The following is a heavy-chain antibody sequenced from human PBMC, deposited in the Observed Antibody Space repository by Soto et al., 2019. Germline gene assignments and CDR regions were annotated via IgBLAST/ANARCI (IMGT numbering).Heavy chain of an antibody. J-gene: IGHJ4*02. D-gene: IGHD6-19*01. CDR3: SRAKNKGWYPLYY. CDR1: GASISSDDYY. Sequence: SETLSLTCSISGASISSDDYYWSWTRQSPGKGLEWIGYLYSSGSTYYNPSLKSRVTIFLDKSENHFSLKLTPVLATDTAVYFCSRAKNKGWYPLYYWGQGALVTVSS. V-gene: IGHV4-30-4*01. CDR2: LYSSGST.